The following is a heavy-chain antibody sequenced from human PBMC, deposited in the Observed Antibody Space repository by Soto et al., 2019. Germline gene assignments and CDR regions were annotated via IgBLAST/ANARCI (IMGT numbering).Heavy chain of an antibody. Sequence: QVQLVQSGAEVKKPESSAKVSCKAPGGTFSTYAISWVRQAPGQGLEWMGGIIPMFGTVNYAQRFQDSVTITADESTNTVYMELSSLRSEDTAVYFCASGIQLWLRRINNGYSGWGQGTLVTVSS. CDR3: ASGIQLWLRRINNGYSG. V-gene: IGHV1-69*12. D-gene: IGHD5-18*01. CDR1: GGTFSTYA. J-gene: IGHJ4*02. CDR2: IIPMFGTV.